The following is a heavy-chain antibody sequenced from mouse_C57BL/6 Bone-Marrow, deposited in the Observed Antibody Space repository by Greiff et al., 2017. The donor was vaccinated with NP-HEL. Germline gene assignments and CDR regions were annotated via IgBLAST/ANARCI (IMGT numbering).Heavy chain of an antibody. CDR2: ISDGGSYT. CDR3: ARDLGYYGSSPWFAY. J-gene: IGHJ3*01. CDR1: GFTFSSYA. V-gene: IGHV5-4*01. Sequence: EVQVVESGGGLVKPGGSLKLSCAASGFTFSSYAMSWVRQTPEKRLEWVATISDGGSYTYYPDNVKGRFTISRDNAKNNLYLQMSHLKSEDTAMYYCARDLGYYGSSPWFAYWGQGTLVTVSA. D-gene: IGHD1-1*01.